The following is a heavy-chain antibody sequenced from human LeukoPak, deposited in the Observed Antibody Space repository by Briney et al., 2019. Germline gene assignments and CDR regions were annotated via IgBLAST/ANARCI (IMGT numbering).Heavy chain of an antibody. D-gene: IGHD2/OR15-2a*01. J-gene: IGHJ4*02. CDR3: AKDLTRHYYSFDY. CDR1: GFTFSSYG. V-gene: IGHV3-30*02. CDR2: IRYDGSNK. Sequence: GGSLRLSCAASGFTFSSYGMHWVRQAPGKGLEWVAFIRYDGSNKYYADSVKGRFTISRDNSKNTLYLQMNSLRAEDTAVYYCAKDLTRHYYSFDYWGQGTLVTVSS.